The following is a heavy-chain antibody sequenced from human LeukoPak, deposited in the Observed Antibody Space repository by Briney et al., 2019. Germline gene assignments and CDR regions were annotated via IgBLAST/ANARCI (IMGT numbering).Heavy chain of an antibody. V-gene: IGHV4-34*01. J-gene: IGHJ4*02. CDR1: GGSFSGYY. CDR3: ASVGSSSWYRNDY. D-gene: IGHD6-13*01. CDR2: INHSGST. Sequence: SETLSLTCAVYGGSFSGYYWSWIRQPPGKGLEWIGEINHSGSTNYNPSLKSRVTISVDTSKNQFSLKLSSVTAADTAVYYCASVGSSSWYRNDYWGQGTLVTVSS.